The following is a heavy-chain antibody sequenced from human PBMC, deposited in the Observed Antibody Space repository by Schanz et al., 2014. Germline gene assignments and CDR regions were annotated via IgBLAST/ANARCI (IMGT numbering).Heavy chain of an antibody. V-gene: IGHV3-23*01. J-gene: IGHJ4*02. Sequence: EVQLLESGGGLVQPGGSLRLSCAASGFTFGDYAMTWVRQAPGKGLEWVSAINTGVNTYYADSVRGRFTMSRDNSKNTLYLQMNSRRAGDAAVYYCARGLIAAAGGAFDYWGQGTLGAVSA. CDR3: ARGLIAAAGGAFDY. D-gene: IGHD6-13*01. CDR2: INTGVNT. CDR1: GFTFGDYA.